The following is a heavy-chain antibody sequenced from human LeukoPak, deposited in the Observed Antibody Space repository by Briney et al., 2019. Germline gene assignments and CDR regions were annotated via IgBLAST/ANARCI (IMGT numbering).Heavy chain of an antibody. Sequence: SVKVSCKASAYTFTDYYMHWVRQAPGQGLEWMGGIIPIFGTANYAQKFQGRVTITADESTSTAYMELSSLRSEDTAVYYCARDIVVVPAAIRSLYYYYGMDVWGQGTTVTVSS. CDR3: ARDIVVVPAAIRSLYYYYGMDV. V-gene: IGHV1-69*13. CDR2: IIPIFGTA. CDR1: AYTFTDYY. D-gene: IGHD2-2*02. J-gene: IGHJ6*02.